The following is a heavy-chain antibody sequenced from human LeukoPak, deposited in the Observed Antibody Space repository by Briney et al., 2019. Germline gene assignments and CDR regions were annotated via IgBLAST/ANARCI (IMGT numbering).Heavy chain of an antibody. Sequence: GASVKVSCKASGGTFSSCAISWVRQAPGQGLEWMGGIIPIFGTANYAQKFQGRVTITTDESTSTAYMELSSLRSEDTAVYYCARGGGEYYYYYYMDVWGKGTTVTVSS. J-gene: IGHJ6*03. CDR1: GGTFSSCA. CDR3: ARGGGEYYYYYYMDV. D-gene: IGHD6-25*01. CDR2: IIPIFGTA. V-gene: IGHV1-69*05.